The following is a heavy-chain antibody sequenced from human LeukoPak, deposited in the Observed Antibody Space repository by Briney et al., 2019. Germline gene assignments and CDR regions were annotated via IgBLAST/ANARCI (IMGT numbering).Heavy chain of an antibody. J-gene: IGHJ4*02. CDR2: IYTSGST. V-gene: IGHV4-61*02. D-gene: IGHD3-22*01. CDR1: GGSISSGSYY. CDR3: TCGYYSRGDY. Sequence: PSETLSLTCTVSGGSISSGSYYWSWIRQPAGKGLEWIGRIYTSGSTNYNPSLKSRVTISVDTSKNQFSLKLSSVTAADTAIYYCTCGYYSRGDYWGQGTLVTVSS.